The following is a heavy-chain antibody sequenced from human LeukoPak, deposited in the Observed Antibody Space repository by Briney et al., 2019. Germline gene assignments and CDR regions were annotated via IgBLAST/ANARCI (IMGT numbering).Heavy chain of an antibody. Sequence: PGGSLRLSCAASGFTVSSNYMSWVRQAPGKGLEWVSVIYSGGSTYYADSVKGRFTISRDNSKNTLYLQMNSLRAEDTAVYYCARAPSYCISTSCYGHFDYWGQGTLVTVSS. CDR3: ARAPSYCISTSCYGHFDY. CDR1: GFTVSSNY. J-gene: IGHJ4*02. V-gene: IGHV3-66*01. D-gene: IGHD2-2*01. CDR2: IYSGGST.